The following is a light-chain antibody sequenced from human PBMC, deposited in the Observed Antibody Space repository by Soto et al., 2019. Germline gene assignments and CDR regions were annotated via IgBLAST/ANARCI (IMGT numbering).Light chain of an antibody. V-gene: IGLV1-47*02. CDR2: TDN. CDR1: SSNIGNSY. J-gene: IGLJ3*02. Sequence: QSVLTQPPSASGTPGQKGTISCSGSSSNIGNSYGYWYRQLPGTAPKLLIYTDNQRPSGVPDRFSGSKSGTSASLAISGLRSEDDADYYWASWDDSLSAWLFGGGTKRTVL. CDR3: ASWDDSLSAWL.